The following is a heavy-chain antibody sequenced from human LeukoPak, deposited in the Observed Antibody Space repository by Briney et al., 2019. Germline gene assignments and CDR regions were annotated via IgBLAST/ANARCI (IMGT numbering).Heavy chain of an antibody. CDR1: GFTFSSYS. CDR2: ISSRSSYI. J-gene: IGHJ4*02. V-gene: IGHV3-21*01. D-gene: IGHD1-26*01. Sequence: GGSLRLSCAASGFTFSSYSMNWVRQAPGKGLEWVSSISSRSSYIYYADSVKGRFTISRDNAKNSLYLQMNSLRAEDTAVYYCARTKVGAIPYYFDYWGQGTLVTVSS. CDR3: ARTKVGAIPYYFDY.